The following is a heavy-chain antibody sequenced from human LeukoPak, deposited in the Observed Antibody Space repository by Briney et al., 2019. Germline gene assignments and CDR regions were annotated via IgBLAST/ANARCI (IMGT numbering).Heavy chain of an antibody. J-gene: IGHJ4*02. CDR2: INPSGGST. V-gene: IGHV1-46*01. Sequence: ASVKVSCKASGYTFTSYYMHWVRQAPGQGLEWMGIINPSGGSTSYAQKFQGRVTMTRDTSTSTVYTELSSLRSEDTAVYYCARWGPYCSSTSCHEGGGGDYWGQGTLVTVSS. CDR3: ARWGPYCSSTSCHEGGGGDY. CDR1: GYTFTSYY. D-gene: IGHD2-2*01.